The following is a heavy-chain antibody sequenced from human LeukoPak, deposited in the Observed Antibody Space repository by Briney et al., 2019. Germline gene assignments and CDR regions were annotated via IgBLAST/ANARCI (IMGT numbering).Heavy chain of an antibody. Sequence: PGGSLRLSCAASGFTFSSYSMNWVRQAPGEGLEWVSSISSSSSYIYYADSVKGRFTISRDNAKNSLYLQMNSLRAEDTAVYYCASAPYGITLGPGDYWGQGTLVTVSS. CDR3: ASAPYGITLGPGDY. CDR1: GFTFSSYS. V-gene: IGHV3-21*01. CDR2: ISSSSSYI. J-gene: IGHJ4*02. D-gene: IGHD3-16*01.